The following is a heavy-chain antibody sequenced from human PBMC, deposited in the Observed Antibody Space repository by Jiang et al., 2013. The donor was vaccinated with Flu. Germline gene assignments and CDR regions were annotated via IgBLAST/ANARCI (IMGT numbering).Heavy chain of an antibody. CDR3: ARGGAVARWYYLDY. V-gene: IGHV1-3*02. Sequence: QSGAEVKKPGASVKVSCKASGYTFTTYAIHWVRQAPGQRLEWMGWSNAGNGNTKYSQEFQGRVTLTIDTSASTAYMELSSLRSEDMGYLYCARGGAVARWYYLDYWGQGPWSP. CDR1: GYTFTTYA. D-gene: IGHD6-19*01. J-gene: IGHJ4*02. CDR2: SNAGNGNT.